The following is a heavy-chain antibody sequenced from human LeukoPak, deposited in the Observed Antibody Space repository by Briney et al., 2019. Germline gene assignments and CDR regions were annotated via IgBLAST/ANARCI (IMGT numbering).Heavy chain of an antibody. V-gene: IGHV4-59*12. Sequence: SETLSLTCTVSGGSISSDYWSWIRQSPGKGLEWIANIYYSGSTNYNPSLKSRVTISVDTSKNQFSLKLSSVTAADTAVYYCASTPRAYCGGDCYGWFDPWGQGTLVTVSS. D-gene: IGHD2-21*02. CDR1: GGSISSDY. CDR3: ASTPRAYCGGDCYGWFDP. J-gene: IGHJ5*02. CDR2: IYYSGST.